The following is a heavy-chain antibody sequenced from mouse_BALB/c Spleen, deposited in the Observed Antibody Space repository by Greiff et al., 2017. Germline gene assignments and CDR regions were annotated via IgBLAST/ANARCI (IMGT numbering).Heavy chain of an antibody. CDR3: TRRYYYGSWAWFAY. Sequence: QVQLQQPGAELVKPGASVKLSCKASGYTFTSYYMYWVKQRPGQGLEWIEGINPSNGGTNFNEKFKSKATLTVDKSSSTAYMQLSSLTSEDSAVYYCTRRYYYGSWAWFAYWGQGTLVTVSA. CDR1: GYTFTSYY. V-gene: IGHV1S81*02. D-gene: IGHD1-1*01. CDR2: INPSNGGT. J-gene: IGHJ3*01.